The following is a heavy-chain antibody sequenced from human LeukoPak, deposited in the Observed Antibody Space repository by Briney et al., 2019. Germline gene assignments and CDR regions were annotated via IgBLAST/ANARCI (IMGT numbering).Heavy chain of an antibody. Sequence: ASVKVSCKVSGYTLTEVSMHWVRQAPGKGLEWMGGLDPEDGETIYAQKFKGRVTMTEDTSTDTAYMELSSLRSEDTAVYYCATAYTIFGVVTPTTNWFDPWGQGTLVTVSS. J-gene: IGHJ5*02. CDR2: LDPEDGET. CDR3: ATAYTIFGVVTPTTNWFDP. V-gene: IGHV1-24*01. D-gene: IGHD3-3*01. CDR1: GYTLTEVS.